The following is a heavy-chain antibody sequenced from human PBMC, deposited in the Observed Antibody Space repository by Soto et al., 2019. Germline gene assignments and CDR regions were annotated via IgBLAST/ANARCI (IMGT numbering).Heavy chain of an antibody. J-gene: IGHJ4*02. V-gene: IGHV4-59*12. CDR1: GGSISSYY. D-gene: IGHD2-15*01. CDR3: ARVPYPPLGYCSGGSCYLLDY. Sequence: SETLSLTCTVSGGSISSYYWSWIRQPPGKGLEWIGYIYYSGSTNYNPSLKSRVTISVDTSKNQFSLKLSSVTAADTAVYYCARVPYPPLGYCSGGSCYLLDYWGQGTLVTVSS. CDR2: IYYSGST.